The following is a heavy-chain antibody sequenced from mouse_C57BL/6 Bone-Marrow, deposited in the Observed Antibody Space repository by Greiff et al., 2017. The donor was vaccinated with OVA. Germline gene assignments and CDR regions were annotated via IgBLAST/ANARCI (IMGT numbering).Heavy chain of an antibody. D-gene: IGHD2-3*01. J-gene: IGHJ3*01. Sequence: VKLMESGAELARPGASVKLSCKASGYTFTSYGISWVKQRTGQGLEWIGEIYPRSGNTYYNEKFKGKATLTADKSSSTAYMELRSLTSEDSAVYFCASCDGYYVDWFAYWGQGTLVTVSA. CDR2: IYPRSGNT. CDR3: ASCDGYYVDWFAY. CDR1: GYTFTSYG. V-gene: IGHV1-81*01.